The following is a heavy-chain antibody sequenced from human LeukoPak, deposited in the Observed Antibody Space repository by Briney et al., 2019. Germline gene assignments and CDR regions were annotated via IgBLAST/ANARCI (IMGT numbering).Heavy chain of an antibody. D-gene: IGHD3-16*01. J-gene: IGHJ4*02. CDR1: GGSFSGYY. V-gene: IGHV4-34*01. CDR3: ARDGGISEDY. Sequence: PSETLSLTCAVYGGSFSGYYLSWIRQPPGKGLEWIGEINHSGSTNYNPSLKSRVTMSVDTSKNQFSLKLSSVTAADTAVYYCARDGGISEDYWGQGTLVTVSS. CDR2: INHSGST.